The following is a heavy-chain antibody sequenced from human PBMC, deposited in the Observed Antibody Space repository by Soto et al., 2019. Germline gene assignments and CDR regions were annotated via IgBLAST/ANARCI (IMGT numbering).Heavy chain of an antibody. CDR2: MNPNSGNT. J-gene: IGHJ4*02. Sequence: ASVKVSCKASGYTFTSYDINWVRQATGQGLEWMGWMNPNSGNTGYAQKFQGRVTMTTDTSTSTAYMELRSLRSDDTAVYYCARDAPPADYWGQGTMGTV. D-gene: IGHD2-2*01. V-gene: IGHV1-8*01. CDR3: ARDAPPADY. CDR1: GYTFTSYD.